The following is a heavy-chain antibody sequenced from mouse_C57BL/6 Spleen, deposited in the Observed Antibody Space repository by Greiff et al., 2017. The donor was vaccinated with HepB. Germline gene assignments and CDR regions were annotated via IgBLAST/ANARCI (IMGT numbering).Heavy chain of an antibody. V-gene: IGHV3-6*01. Sequence: EVKFEESGPGLVKPSQSLSLSCSVTGYSITSGYFCCWIRQFPGNLVEWMSYITYDGSNKYDPSLQNRISITGDTSKNQFFLKLNSVTTEDTAAYYCAREHLRRTFYFDYWGQGTTLTVSS. CDR3: AREHLRRTFYFDY. CDR1: GYSITSGYF. CDR2: ITYDGSN. D-gene: IGHD3-2*02. J-gene: IGHJ2*01.